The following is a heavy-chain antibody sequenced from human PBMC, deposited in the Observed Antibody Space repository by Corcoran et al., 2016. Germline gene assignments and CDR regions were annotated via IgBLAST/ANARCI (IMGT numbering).Heavy chain of an antibody. J-gene: IGHJ3*02. Sequence: QVQLQESGPGLVKPSETLSLTCTVSGGSVSSGSYYWSWIRQPPGKGLEWIGYIYYSGSTNYNPSLKSRVTISVDTSKNPFSLKLRSVTAADTAVYYCARGQNYDDSRGAGGDDALDIWGQGTMVTVSS. CDR1: GGSVSSGSYY. CDR2: IYYSGST. CDR3: ARGQNYDDSRGAGGDDALDI. D-gene: IGHD3-22*01. V-gene: IGHV4-61*01.